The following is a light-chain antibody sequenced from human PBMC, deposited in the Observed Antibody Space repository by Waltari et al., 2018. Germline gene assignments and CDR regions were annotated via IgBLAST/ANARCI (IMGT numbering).Light chain of an antibody. CDR3: SSYAGSSKGV. J-gene: IGLJ2*01. Sequence: QSALTQPASVSGSPGQSITISCTGTSSDVGNYKRVSWYQQHPGKAPKLMIYACSKRPSGFSYRFSGSKSGDMASLKISGLQPEDEAEYFCSSYAGSSKGVFGGGTKVTVL. CDR2: ACS. CDR1: SSDVGNYKR. V-gene: IGLV2-23*01.